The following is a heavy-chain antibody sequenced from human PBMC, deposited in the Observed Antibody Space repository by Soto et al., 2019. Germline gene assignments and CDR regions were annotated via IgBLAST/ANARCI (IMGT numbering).Heavy chain of an antibody. J-gene: IGHJ6*02. CDR3: ARDVATSGTKFFYGMAV. Sequence: QELLVESGGGVVQPGRSLSPSCSAPRFTFNIYGRHWVGQIPGKGLEGVGVISYDGANKYYADSGKGRFTISRDNSKNTLYLEMNSLRPDDTAIYYCARDVATSGTKFFYGMAVWGQGTTVTVSS. V-gene: IGHV3-30*03. CDR1: RFTFNIYG. D-gene: IGHD1-1*01. CDR2: ISYDGANK.